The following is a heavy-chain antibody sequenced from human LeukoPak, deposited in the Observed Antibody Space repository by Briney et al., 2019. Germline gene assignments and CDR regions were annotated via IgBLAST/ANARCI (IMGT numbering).Heavy chain of an antibody. D-gene: IGHD6-13*01. CDR1: GYTFTGYY. J-gene: IGHJ4*02. CDR3: ARDLGEGIAAADEFQY. Sequence: GASVKVSCKASGYTFTGYYMHWVRQAPGQGLEWMGWINPNSGGTNYAQKFQGRVTMTRDTSISTAYMELSRLRSDDTAVYYCARDLGEGIAAADEFQYWGQGTLVTVSS. CDR2: INPNSGGT. V-gene: IGHV1-2*02.